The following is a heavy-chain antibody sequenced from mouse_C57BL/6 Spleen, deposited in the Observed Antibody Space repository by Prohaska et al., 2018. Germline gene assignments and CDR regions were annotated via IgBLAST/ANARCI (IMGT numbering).Heavy chain of an antibody. CDR2: IDPSDSET. J-gene: IGHJ3*01. CDR3: ARDYGSSTAFAY. Sequence: QVQLQQPGAELVRPGSSVKLSCKASGYTFTSYWMHWVKQRPIQGLEWIGNIDPSDSETHYNQKFKDKATLTVDKSSSTTYMQLSSLTSEDSAVYYCARDYGSSTAFAYWGQGTLVTVSA. V-gene: IGHV1-52*01. D-gene: IGHD1-1*01. CDR1: GYTFTSYW.